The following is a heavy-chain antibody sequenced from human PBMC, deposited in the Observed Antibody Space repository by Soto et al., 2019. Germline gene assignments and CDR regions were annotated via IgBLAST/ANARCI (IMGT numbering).Heavy chain of an antibody. V-gene: IGHV5-51*01. CDR1: GHSFTSYC. J-gene: IGHJ6*02. CDR3: ARTSAAGKYYYGMDV. CDR2: IYPGDSDT. Sequence: GQSLKIACKARGHSFTSYCFGWVRQMPGKGLEWLGIIYPGDSDTRYSPSFQGQVTISADKSISTAYLQWSSLKASDTAMYYCARTSAAGKYYYGMDVWDHGTTVTVSS. D-gene: IGHD6-13*01.